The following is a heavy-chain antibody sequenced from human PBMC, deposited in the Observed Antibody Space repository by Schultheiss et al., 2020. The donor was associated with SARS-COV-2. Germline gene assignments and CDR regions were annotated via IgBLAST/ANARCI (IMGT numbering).Heavy chain of an antibody. V-gene: IGHV3-23*01. D-gene: IGHD4-11*01. CDR2: ISGSGGST. Sequence: GGSLRLSCAASGFTFSSYWMSWVRQAPGKGLEWVSAISGSGGSTYYADSVKGRFTISRDNAKNSLYLQMNSLRAEDTAVYYCASDYSNSKYGMDVWGQGTTVTVSS. J-gene: IGHJ6*02. CDR3: ASDYSNSKYGMDV. CDR1: GFTFSSYW.